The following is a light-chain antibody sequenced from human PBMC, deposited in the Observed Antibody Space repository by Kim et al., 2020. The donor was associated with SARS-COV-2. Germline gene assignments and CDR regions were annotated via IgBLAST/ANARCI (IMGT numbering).Light chain of an antibody. CDR2: QNG. CDR1: KLGDKY. CDR3: QTWDSSTVV. V-gene: IGLV3-1*01. Sequence: SYELTQPPSVSVSPGQTASITCSAGKLGDKYACWYRQKPGQSPVLVIYQNGKRPSGIPERFSGSNSGNTATLTISGTQASDEADYYCQTWDSSTVVFGGGTQLTVL. J-gene: IGLJ2*01.